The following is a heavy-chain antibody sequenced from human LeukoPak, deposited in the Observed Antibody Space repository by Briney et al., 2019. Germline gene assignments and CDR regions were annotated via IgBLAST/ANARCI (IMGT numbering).Heavy chain of an antibody. J-gene: IGHJ4*02. Sequence: GESLQISCKGSAYSFTTYWIGWVRQMPGKGLEWMGIIYPGDSDTRYSPYFQGQVTISADKSISTAYLQWSSLKASDTAMYYCARAQNYGDPDYWGQGTLVTVSS. CDR2: IYPGDSDT. CDR3: ARAQNYGDPDY. CDR1: AYSFTTYW. V-gene: IGHV5-51*01. D-gene: IGHD4-17*01.